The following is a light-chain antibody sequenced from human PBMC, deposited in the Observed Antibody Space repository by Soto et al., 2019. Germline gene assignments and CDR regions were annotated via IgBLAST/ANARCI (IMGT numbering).Light chain of an antibody. CDR3: QQYNSYWT. CDR1: QSISSW. Sequence: EIQMTQSPSTLAASVGDRVTSPCRASQSISSWLAWYQQKPGKAPKLLIYKASSLESGVPSRCSGSGSGTEFTLTISSLQPDDFATYYCQQYNSYWTFGQGTKVDIK. J-gene: IGKJ1*01. V-gene: IGKV1-5*03. CDR2: KAS.